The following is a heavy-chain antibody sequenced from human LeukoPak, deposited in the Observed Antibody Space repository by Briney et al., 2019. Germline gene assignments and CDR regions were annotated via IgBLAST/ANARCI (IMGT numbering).Heavy chain of an antibody. Sequence: SETLSLTCAVYGGSFSGYYWSWIRQPPGMGLEWIGEINHSGSTNYNPSLKSRVTISVDTSKNQFSLKLSSVTAADTAVYYCARGRSSEYSSGAKPVIWYFDLWGRGTLVTVSS. J-gene: IGHJ2*01. CDR2: INHSGST. CDR3: ARGRSSEYSSGAKPVIWYFDL. CDR1: GGSFSGYY. D-gene: IGHD6-19*01. V-gene: IGHV4-34*01.